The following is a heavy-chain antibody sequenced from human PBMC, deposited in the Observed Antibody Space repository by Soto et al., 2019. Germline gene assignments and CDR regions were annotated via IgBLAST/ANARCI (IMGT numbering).Heavy chain of an antibody. CDR1: GYTFTSYG. V-gene: IGHV1-18*01. CDR2: ISAYNGNT. Sequence: ASVKVSCKASGYTFTSYGISWVRQAPGQGLEWMGWISAYNGNTNYAQKLQGRVTMTTDTSTSTAYMELRSLRSDDTAVYYCARGRQDTFFGVVISYFFDYWGQGTLVPVSS. D-gene: IGHD3-3*01. J-gene: IGHJ4*02. CDR3: ARGRQDTFFGVVISYFFDY.